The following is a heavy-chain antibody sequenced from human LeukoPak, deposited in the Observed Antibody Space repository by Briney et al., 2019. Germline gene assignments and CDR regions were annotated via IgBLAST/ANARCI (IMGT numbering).Heavy chain of an antibody. J-gene: IGHJ4*02. D-gene: IGHD3-10*01. CDR2: IYYSGST. CDR3: AGLNYYGSGSAADY. V-gene: IGHV4-39*01. CDR1: GGSISSSSYY. Sequence: SETLSLTCTVSGGSISSSSYYWGWIRQPPGKGLEWIGSIYYSGSTYYNPSLKSRVTISVDTSKNQFSLKLSSVTAADTAVYYCAGLNYYGSGSAADYWGQGTLVTVSS.